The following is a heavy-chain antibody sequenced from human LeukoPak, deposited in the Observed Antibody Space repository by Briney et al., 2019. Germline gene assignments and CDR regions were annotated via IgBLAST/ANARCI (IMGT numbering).Heavy chain of an antibody. J-gene: IGHJ6*02. CDR1: GFTFSSYA. CDR2: ISGSGGST. V-gene: IGHV3-23*01. CDR3: AKIGPSGSGWNKDTYGMDV. Sequence: GGSLRLSWAASGFTFSSYAMSWVRQAPGKGLEWVSAISGSGGSTYYADSVKGRFTISRDNSKNTLYLQMNSLRAEDTAVYYCAKIGPSGSGWNKDTYGMDVWGQGTAVTVSS. D-gene: IGHD6-19*01.